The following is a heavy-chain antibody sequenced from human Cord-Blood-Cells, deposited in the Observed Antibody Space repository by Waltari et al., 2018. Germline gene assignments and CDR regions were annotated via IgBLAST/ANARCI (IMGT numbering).Heavy chain of an antibody. CDR3: ARGGGYTNWFDP. V-gene: IGHV4-38-2*01. CDR1: GYSISSGYY. Sequence: QVQLQESGPGLVKPSETLSLTCAVSGYSISSGYYWGWIRQPPGKGLEWIGSIYHSGSTYYNPSLKSRVTISVDTSKNQFSLKLSSVTAADTAVYYCARGGGYTNWFDPWGQGTLVTISS. J-gene: IGHJ5*02. CDR2: IYHSGST. D-gene: IGHD3-22*01.